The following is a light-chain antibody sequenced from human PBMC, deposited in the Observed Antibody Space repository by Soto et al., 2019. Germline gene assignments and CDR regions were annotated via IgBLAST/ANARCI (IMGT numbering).Light chain of an antibody. CDR1: SSDIGSYDR. CDR3: SSFTTSDTYV. Sequence: QSVLTQPPSVSGSPGQSVAISCTGASSDIGSYDRVSWYHQPPGTAPKLIIYDVSNRPSGVPDRFSGAKSGNTASLTISGLQDEDEADYYCSSFTTSDTYVFGTGTKLTVL. J-gene: IGLJ1*01. V-gene: IGLV2-18*02. CDR2: DVS.